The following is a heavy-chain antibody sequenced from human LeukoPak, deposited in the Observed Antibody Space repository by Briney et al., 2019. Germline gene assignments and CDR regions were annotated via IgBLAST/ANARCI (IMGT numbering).Heavy chain of an antibody. J-gene: IGHJ4*02. CDR1: GFTFSDYY. CDR3: ARGEIAVAGYPFDY. V-gene: IGHV3-11*06. D-gene: IGHD6-19*01. CDR2: ISSSSSYT. Sequence: GGSLRLSCAASGFTFSDYYMSWIRQAPGKGLEWVSYISSSSSYTNYADSVKGRFTISRDNAKNSLYLQMNSLRAEDTAGYYCARGEIAVAGYPFDYWGQGTLVTVSS.